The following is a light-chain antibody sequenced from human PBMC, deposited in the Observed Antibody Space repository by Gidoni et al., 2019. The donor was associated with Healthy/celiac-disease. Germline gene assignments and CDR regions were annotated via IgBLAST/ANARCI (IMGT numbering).Light chain of an antibody. Sequence: QSALTRPPSAAGSPGPSVTISCTGTSSDVGGYNYVSWYQQHPGKAPKLIIYEVSKRPSGVPDRFSGSKSGNTASLTVSGLQAEDEADYYCSSYAGSNNHVVFGGGTKLTVL. CDR3: SSYAGSNNHVV. J-gene: IGLJ2*01. V-gene: IGLV2-8*01. CDR1: SSDVGGYNY. CDR2: EVS.